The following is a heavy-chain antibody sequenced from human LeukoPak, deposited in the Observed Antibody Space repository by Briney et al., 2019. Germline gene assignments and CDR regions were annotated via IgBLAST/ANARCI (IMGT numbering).Heavy chain of an antibody. CDR1: AFTFSSYA. CDR3: AKSFWSIYYSIDY. CDR2: ISGSGDST. D-gene: IGHD3-3*01. Sequence: GGSLRLSCVASAFTFSSYAMNWVRQAPGKGLEWVSVISGSGDSTYYADSVKGRFTISRDNSKNTLYLQMNSLRAEDTAVYYCAKSFWSIYYSIDYWGQGTLVTVHS. J-gene: IGHJ4*02. V-gene: IGHV3-23*01.